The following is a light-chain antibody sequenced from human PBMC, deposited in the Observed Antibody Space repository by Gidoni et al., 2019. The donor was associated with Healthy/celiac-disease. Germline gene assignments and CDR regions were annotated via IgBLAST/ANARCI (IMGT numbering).Light chain of an antibody. CDR1: QSLLHSNGYNY. V-gene: IGKV2-28*01. CDR2: LGF. J-gene: IGKJ1*01. Sequence: DIVMTQSPLSLLVTPGEPASISCRSSQSLLHSNGYNYLDWYLQKPGQAPQLLIYLGFNRASGVPDRVSGSGSGTDFTLKISRVEAEDVGVYYCMQALQTPRTFGQGTKVEIK. CDR3: MQALQTPRT.